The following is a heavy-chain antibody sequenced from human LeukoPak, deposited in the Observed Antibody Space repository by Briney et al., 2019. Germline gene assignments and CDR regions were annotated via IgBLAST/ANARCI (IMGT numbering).Heavy chain of an antibody. CDR2: INPNSGGT. CDR1: GYTFTGYY. CDR3: ARDGALLRYFDWLSAAYFDY. D-gene: IGHD3-9*01. J-gene: IGHJ4*02. Sequence: RASVKVSCKASGYTFTGYYMHWVRQAPGQGLEWKGWINPNSGGTNYAQEFQGRVTMTGDTSISTAYMELSRLRSDDTAVYYCARDGALLRYFDWLSAAYFDYWGQGTLVTVSS. V-gene: IGHV1-2*02.